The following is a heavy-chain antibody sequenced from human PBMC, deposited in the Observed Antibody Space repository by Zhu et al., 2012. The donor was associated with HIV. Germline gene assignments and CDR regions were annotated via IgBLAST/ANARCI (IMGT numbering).Heavy chain of an antibody. CDR1: GGSISSHY. D-gene: IGHD3-22*01. Sequence: QVQLQESGPGLVKPSETLSLTCTVSGGSISSHYWSWIRQPPGKGLEWIGYIYYSGSTNYNPSLKSRVTISVDTSKNQFSLKLSSVTAADTAVYYCARRTYYYDSSGYYYFDYWGQGTLVTVSS. V-gene: IGHV4-59*11. CDR3: ARRTYYYDSSGYYYFDY. J-gene: IGHJ4*02. CDR2: IYYSGST.